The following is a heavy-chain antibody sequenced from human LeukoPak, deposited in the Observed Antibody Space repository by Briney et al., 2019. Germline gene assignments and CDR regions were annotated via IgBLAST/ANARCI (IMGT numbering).Heavy chain of an antibody. CDR3: AKDWDYYCSGGSCYSHAFDY. Sequence: GGSLRLSCAASGFTFSSYGMHWVRQAPGKGLEWVAVISYGGSNKYYADSVKGRFTISRDNSKNTLYLQMNSLRAEDTAVYYCAKDWDYYCSGGSCYSHAFDYWGQGTLVTVSS. CDR2: ISYGGSNK. V-gene: IGHV3-30*18. J-gene: IGHJ4*02. D-gene: IGHD2-15*01. CDR1: GFTFSSYG.